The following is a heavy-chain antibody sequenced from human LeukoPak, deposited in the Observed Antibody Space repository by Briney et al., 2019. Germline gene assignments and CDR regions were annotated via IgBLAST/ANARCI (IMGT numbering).Heavy chain of an antibody. CDR3: ARHGTSGTNLNWFDP. V-gene: IGHV4-59*01. Sequence: PSETLSLTCTVSGGSISSFHWSWIRQPPGNGLEWIGYIYYSGSTNYNPSLKSRVTISVDTSKNQFSLKLSSVTAADTAVYYCARHGTSGTNLNWFDPWGQGTLVTVSS. D-gene: IGHD1-1*01. CDR1: GGSISSFH. CDR2: IYYSGST. J-gene: IGHJ5*02.